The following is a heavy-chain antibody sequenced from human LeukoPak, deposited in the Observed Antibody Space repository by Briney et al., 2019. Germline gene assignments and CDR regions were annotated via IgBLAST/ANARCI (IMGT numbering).Heavy chain of an antibody. CDR2: IYYSGST. D-gene: IGHD3-22*01. V-gene: IGHV4-59*08. CDR3: ARHYYDSSGHFPTDY. Sequence: SETLSLTRTVSGGSISSYYWSWIRQPPGKGLEWIGYIYYSGSTYYNPSLKSRVTISVDTPNNQFSLKLSSVTAADTAVYYCARHYYDSSGHFPTDYWGPGTLVTVSS. CDR1: GGSISSYY. J-gene: IGHJ4*02.